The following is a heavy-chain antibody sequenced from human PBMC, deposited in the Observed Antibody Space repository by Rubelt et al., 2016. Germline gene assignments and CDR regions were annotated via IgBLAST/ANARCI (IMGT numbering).Heavy chain of an antibody. D-gene: IGHD7-27*01. CDR3: ARNWGFDY. Sequence: EVQLVESGGGLVQPGGSLRLSCAASGFTVSSNYMSWVRQAPGKGLEWVSVIYSGRHKYYEDSVKGRFTISRGNSKNPLYLQMNSLRAEDTAVYYCARNWGFDYWGQGTLVTVSS. J-gene: IGHJ4*02. V-gene: IGHV3-66*01. CDR2: IYSGRHK. CDR1: GFTVSSNY.